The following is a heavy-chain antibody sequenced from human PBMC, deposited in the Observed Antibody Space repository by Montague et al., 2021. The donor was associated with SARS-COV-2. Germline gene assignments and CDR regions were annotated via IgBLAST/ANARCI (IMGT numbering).Heavy chain of an antibody. CDR2: IYYSGST. CDR3: ARVGRQQLVRLSGMDV. Sequence: SETLSLTCTVSGGSISSSSYYWGWIRQPPGKGLEWIGSIYYSGSTXYNPSPKSRVTISVDTSKNQFSLKLSSVTAADTAVYYCARVGRQQLVRLSGMDVWGQGTTVTVSS. CDR1: GGSISSSSYY. D-gene: IGHD6-13*01. V-gene: IGHV4-39*07. J-gene: IGHJ6*02.